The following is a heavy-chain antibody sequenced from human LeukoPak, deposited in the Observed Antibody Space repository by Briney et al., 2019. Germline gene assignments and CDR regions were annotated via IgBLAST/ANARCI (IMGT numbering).Heavy chain of an antibody. J-gene: IGHJ4*02. CDR1: GFTFSSYA. Sequence: PGGSLRLSCAASGFTFSSYAMHWVRQAPGKGLEWVAVISYDGSNKYYADSVKGRFTISRDNSKNTLYLQMNSLRAEDTAVYYCARLLWFGELLFMMDHAPDFAKFEPFDYWGQGTLVTVSS. V-gene: IGHV3-30-3*01. D-gene: IGHD3-10*01. CDR3: ARLLWFGELLFMMDHAPDFAKFEPFDY. CDR2: ISYDGSNK.